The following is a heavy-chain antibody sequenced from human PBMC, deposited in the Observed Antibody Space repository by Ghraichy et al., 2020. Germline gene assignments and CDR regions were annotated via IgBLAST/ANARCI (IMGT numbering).Heavy chain of an antibody. V-gene: IGHV4-39*01. CDR2: ISYSGNT. J-gene: IGHJ4*02. CDR3: ARQRGRIYNESSGNFDY. D-gene: IGHD3-22*01. Sequence: SEPLSLTCTVSGGSIISSRYYWGWIRQPPGKGLEWIGSISYSGNTYYNPSLKSRVIISVDMSKNQFSLKLSSVTAADAAVYYCARQRGRIYNESSGNFDYWGQGALVTVSS. CDR1: GGSIISSRYY.